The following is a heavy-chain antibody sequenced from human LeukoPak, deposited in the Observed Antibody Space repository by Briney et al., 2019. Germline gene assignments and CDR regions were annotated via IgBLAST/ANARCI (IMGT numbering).Heavy chain of an antibody. CDR1: GYTFTSYG. V-gene: IGHV1-18*01. CDR2: ISAYNGNT. CDR3: ARAPDIVVVPAAWGSLPHGTHFDY. D-gene: IGHD2-2*01. J-gene: IGHJ4*02. Sequence: ASVKVSCKASGYTFTSYGISWVRQAPGQGLEWMGWISAYNGNTNYAQKLQGRVTMTTDTSTSTAYMELRSLRSDDTAVYYCARAPDIVVVPAAWGSLPHGTHFDYWGQGTLVTVSS.